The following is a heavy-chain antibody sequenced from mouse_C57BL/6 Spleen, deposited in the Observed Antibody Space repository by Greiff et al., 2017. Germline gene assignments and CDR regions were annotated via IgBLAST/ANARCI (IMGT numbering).Heavy chain of an antibody. V-gene: IGHV1-69*01. CDR3: AILASDYYGSSPFAY. D-gene: IGHD1-1*01. Sequence: VQLQQPGAELVMPGASVKLSCKASGYTFTSYWMHWVKQRPGQGLEWIGEIDPSDSYTNYNQKFKGKSTLTVDKSSTTAYMQLSSLTSEDSAFYYCAILASDYYGSSPFAYWGQGTLVTVSA. J-gene: IGHJ3*01. CDR1: GYTFTSYW. CDR2: IDPSDSYT.